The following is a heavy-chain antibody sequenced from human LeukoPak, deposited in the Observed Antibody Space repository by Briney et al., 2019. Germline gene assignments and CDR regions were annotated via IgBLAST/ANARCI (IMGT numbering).Heavy chain of an antibody. CDR1: GYTFTSYA. CDR3: ARDTGVVRRDYYMDV. D-gene: IGHD3-10*01. J-gene: IGHJ6*03. V-gene: IGHV1-3*01. Sequence: ASVKVSCKASGYTFTSYAMHWVRQAPGQRLEWMGWINAGNGNTKYSQEFQGRVTITRDTSTSTAYMELRSLRSDDTAVYYCARDTGVVRRDYYMDVWGKGTTVTISS. CDR2: INAGNGNT.